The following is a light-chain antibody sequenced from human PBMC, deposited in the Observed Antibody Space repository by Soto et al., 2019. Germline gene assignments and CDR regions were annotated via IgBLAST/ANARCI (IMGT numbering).Light chain of an antibody. CDR3: GTWDSSLSAGV. CDR1: SSNIGNNY. V-gene: IGLV1-51*01. CDR2: DNN. Sequence: QSVLTQPPSVSAAPGQKVTISCSGSSSNIGNNYVSWYQQLPGTAPKLLIYDNNKRPSGIPDRFSDSKSGTSATLGITGLQTGDEADYYCGTWDSSLSAGVFGTGT. J-gene: IGLJ1*01.